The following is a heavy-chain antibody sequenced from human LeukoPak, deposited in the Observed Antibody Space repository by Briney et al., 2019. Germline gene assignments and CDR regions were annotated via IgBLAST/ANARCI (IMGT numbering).Heavy chain of an antibody. CDR2: ISPNSGGT. J-gene: IGHJ6*02. CDR3: ARIRAAGSGMDV. Sequence: ASVKVSCKASGYTFTGYYIHWVRQAPGQGFEWMGWISPNSGGTSYAQNFQGRVTLTRDTSISTAYMEVSGLTYDDTAVYYCARIRAAGSGMDVWGQGTTVTVSS. V-gene: IGHV1-2*02. D-gene: IGHD6-13*01. CDR1: GYTFTGYY.